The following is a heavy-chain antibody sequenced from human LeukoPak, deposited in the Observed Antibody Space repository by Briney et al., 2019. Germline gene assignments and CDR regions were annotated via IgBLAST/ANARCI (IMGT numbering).Heavy chain of an antibody. Sequence: PGGSLRLSCAASGFTFSHYGMHWVRQAPGKGLEWVALIWSDGGNKYYAESVKGRFTISRDNSKNTLYFQMNSLRAEDTAVYYCARQYCSSTSCNGAFDIWGQGTMVTVSS. V-gene: IGHV3-33*01. D-gene: IGHD2-2*01. J-gene: IGHJ3*02. CDR1: GFTFSHYG. CDR2: IWSDGGNK. CDR3: ARQYCSSTSCNGAFDI.